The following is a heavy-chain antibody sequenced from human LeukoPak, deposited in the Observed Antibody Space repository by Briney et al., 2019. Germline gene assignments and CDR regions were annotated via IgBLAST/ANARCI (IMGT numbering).Heavy chain of an antibody. J-gene: IGHJ5*02. CDR1: GFTFSSYS. V-gene: IGHV3-21*01. Sequence: GGSLRLSCAASGFTFSSYSMNWVRQAPGKGLEWVSSISSSSSYIYYADSVKGRFTISRDNAKNSLYLQMNSLRAEDTAVYYCARQNNTYHHYNLGWFDPWGQGTLVTVSS. CDR3: ARQNNTYHHYNLGWFDP. D-gene: IGHD5-24*01. CDR2: ISSSSSYI.